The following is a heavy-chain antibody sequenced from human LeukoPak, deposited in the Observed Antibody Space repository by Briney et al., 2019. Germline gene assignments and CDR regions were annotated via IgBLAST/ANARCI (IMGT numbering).Heavy chain of an antibody. CDR1: GFTFSSYE. V-gene: IGHV3-48*03. CDR3: ARGWYDYVWGSYPWPFDY. CDR2: ISSSGSTI. Sequence: PGGSLRLSFAASGFTFSSYEMNWVRQAPGKGLEWVSYISSSGSTIYYADSVKGRFTIYRDNAKNSLYLQMNSLRAEDTAVYYCARGWYDYVWGSYPWPFDYWGQGTLVTVSS. J-gene: IGHJ4*02. D-gene: IGHD3-16*02.